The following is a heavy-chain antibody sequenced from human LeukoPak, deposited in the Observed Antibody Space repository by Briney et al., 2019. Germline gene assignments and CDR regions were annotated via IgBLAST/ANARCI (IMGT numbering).Heavy chain of an antibody. V-gene: IGHV4-34*01. CDR1: GGSFSGYH. CDR3: ARGRHDITMIVVVMTSVSYYLDV. J-gene: IGHJ6*03. CDR2: INPSGST. Sequence: SETLSLTCAVYGGSFSGYHWTWIRQSPGKGLEWIGDINPSGSTYYNPSLKSRLTISVDTSKNQFSLKLRSVTAADTAIYYCARGRHDITMIVVVMTSVSYYLDVWGKGTTVTVS. D-gene: IGHD3-22*01.